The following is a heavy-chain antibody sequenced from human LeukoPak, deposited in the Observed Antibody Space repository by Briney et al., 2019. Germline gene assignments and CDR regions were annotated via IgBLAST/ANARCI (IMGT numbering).Heavy chain of an antibody. CDR1: GGSISSSSYY. CDR3: ARDSSPHSGAFDI. D-gene: IGHD6-25*01. V-gene: IGHV4-39*07. Sequence: SETLSLTCTVSGGSISSSSYYWGWIRQPPGKGLEWIGSIYYSGSTNYNPSLKSRVTISVDTSKNQFSLKLSSVTAADTAVYYCARDSSPHSGAFDIWGQGTMVTVSS. J-gene: IGHJ3*02. CDR2: IYYSGST.